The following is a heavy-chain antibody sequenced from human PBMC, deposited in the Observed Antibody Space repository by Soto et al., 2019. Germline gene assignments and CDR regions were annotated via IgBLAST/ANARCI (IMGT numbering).Heavy chain of an antibody. J-gene: IGHJ4*02. D-gene: IGHD5-12*01. V-gene: IGHV4-30-2*01. Sequence: QLQLQESGSGLVKPSQTLSLTCAVSGGSISSGGYSWSWIRQPPGKGLEWIGYIHHSGSPYYNPSLTIRVTISVDRSKNQFSLQLSSVTAADTAVYYCAAGGGLPRYYWGQGTLVTVSS. CDR3: AAGGGLPRYY. CDR1: GGSISSGGYS. CDR2: IHHSGSP.